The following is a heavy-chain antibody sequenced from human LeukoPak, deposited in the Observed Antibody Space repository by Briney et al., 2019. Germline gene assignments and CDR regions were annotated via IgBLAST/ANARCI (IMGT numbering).Heavy chain of an antibody. CDR1: GFTFSNAW. J-gene: IGHJ4*02. D-gene: IGHD6-13*01. Sequence: GGSLRLSCAASGFTFSNAWMSWVRQAPGKGLEWVGRIKSKTDGGTTDYAAPVKGRFTISRDDSKNTLYLQMNSLKTEDTAVYYCTTDLTPRYSSSWYGPHYWGQGTLVTVSS. CDR2: IKSKTDGGTT. CDR3: TTDLTPRYSSSWYGPHY. V-gene: IGHV3-15*01.